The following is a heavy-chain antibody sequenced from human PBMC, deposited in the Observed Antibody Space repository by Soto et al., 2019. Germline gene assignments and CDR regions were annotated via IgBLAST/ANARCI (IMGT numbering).Heavy chain of an antibody. CDR2: IFDSGTT. D-gene: IGHD3-3*01. J-gene: IGHJ6*02. Sequence: SETLSLTCTLSGGSIGSGAYYLSWIRLHPGEGLEWIGYIFDSGTTYYNPSLKSRVTISVDTSKNQFSLKLSSVTAADTAVYYCARDPYYDFWGGSTYGMDVWGQGTTVTVSS. V-gene: IGHV4-61*08. CDR1: GGSIGSGAYY. CDR3: ARDPYYDFWGGSTYGMDV.